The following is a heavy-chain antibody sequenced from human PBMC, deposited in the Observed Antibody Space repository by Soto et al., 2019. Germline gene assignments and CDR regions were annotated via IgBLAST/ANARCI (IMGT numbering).Heavy chain of an antibody. J-gene: IGHJ6*02. Sequence: XESLKISCKGSGYSFTSYWISLVRQMPGKGLEWMGRIDPSDSYTNYSPSFQGHVTISADKSISTAYLQWSSLKASDTAMYYCAGGVRGVLGYYYYGMDVWGQGTTVTVSS. V-gene: IGHV5-10-1*01. CDR2: IDPSDSYT. CDR1: GYSFTSYW. D-gene: IGHD3-10*01. CDR3: AGGVRGVLGYYYYGMDV.